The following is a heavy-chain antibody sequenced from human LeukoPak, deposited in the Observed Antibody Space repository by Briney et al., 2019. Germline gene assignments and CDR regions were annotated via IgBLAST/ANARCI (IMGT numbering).Heavy chain of an antibody. V-gene: IGHV4-38-2*02. D-gene: IGHD6-19*01. Sequence: SETLSLTCTVSGYSISSGYYWGWIRQPPGKGLEWIGSIYHSGSTYYNPSLKSRVTISVDTSKNQFSLKLSSVTAADTAVYYCARGEVAVAVYFDYWGQGTLVTVSS. J-gene: IGHJ4*02. CDR3: ARGEVAVAVYFDY. CDR2: IYHSGST. CDR1: GYSISSGYY.